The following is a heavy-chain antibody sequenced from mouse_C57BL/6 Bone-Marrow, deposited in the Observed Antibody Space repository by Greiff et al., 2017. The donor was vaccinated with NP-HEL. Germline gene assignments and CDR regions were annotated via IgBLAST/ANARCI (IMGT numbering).Heavy chain of an antibody. D-gene: IGHD1-1*01. V-gene: IGHV1-78*01. J-gene: IGHJ1*03. CDR3: ARGGLLLYWYFDV. Sequence: VKLQESDAELVKPGASVKISCKVSGYTFTDHTIHWMKQRPEQGLEWIGYIYPRDGSTKYNEKFKGKATLTADKSSSTAYMQLNSLTSEDSAVYFCARGGLLLYWYFDVWGTGTTVTVSS. CDR1: GYTFTDHT. CDR2: IYPRDGST.